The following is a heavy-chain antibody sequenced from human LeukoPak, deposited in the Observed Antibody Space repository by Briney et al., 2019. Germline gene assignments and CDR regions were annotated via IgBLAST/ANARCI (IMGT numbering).Heavy chain of an antibody. CDR3: VRGGRKTEYFDY. CDR1: GFTFSSYA. V-gene: IGHV3-64*01. D-gene: IGHD1-14*01. Sequence: GGSLRLSCAASGFTFSSYAMHWVRQAPGKGLEYVSSITSNGGSTYYANSVKGRFTISRDNSKNTLYLQMNSLRAEDTAVYYCVRGGRKTEYFDYWGQGTLVTVSS. J-gene: IGHJ4*02. CDR2: ITSNGGST.